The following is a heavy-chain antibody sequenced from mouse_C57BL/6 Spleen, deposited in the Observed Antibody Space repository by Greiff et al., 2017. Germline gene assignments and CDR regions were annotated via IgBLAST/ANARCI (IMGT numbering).Heavy chain of an antibody. J-gene: IGHJ2*01. CDR1: GFTFSNYW. V-gene: IGHV6-3*01. CDR3: TVITTVVFDY. CDR2: IRLKSDNYAT. Sequence: EVQLQQSGGGLVQPGGSMKLSCVASGFTFSNYWMNWVRQSPEKGLEWVAQIRLKSDNYATHYAESVKGRFTISRDDSKSSVYLQMNNLRAEDTGIYYCTVITTVVFDYWGQGTTLTVSS. D-gene: IGHD1-1*01.